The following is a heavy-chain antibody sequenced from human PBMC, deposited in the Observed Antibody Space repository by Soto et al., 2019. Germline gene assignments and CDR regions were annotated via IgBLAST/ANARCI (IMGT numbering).Heavy chain of an antibody. V-gene: IGHV3-23*01. CDR3: PTGFPYFEY. D-gene: IGHD3-3*01. J-gene: IGHJ4*02. CDR1: GFTFNRYG. Sequence: GGSLRLSCAAFGFTFNRYGMTWVRQAPGKGLEWVSRISASGDSTEYAESVKGRFTISRDNSKNTLYLQMNSLRAEDTALFYCPTGFPYFEYWGQGTLVTVSS. CDR2: ISASGDST.